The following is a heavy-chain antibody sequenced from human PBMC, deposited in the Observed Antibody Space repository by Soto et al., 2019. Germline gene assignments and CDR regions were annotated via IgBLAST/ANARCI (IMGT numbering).Heavy chain of an antibody. Sequence: GGSLRLSCAASGFTFSSYAMHWVRQAPGKGLEWVAVISYDGSNKYYADSVKGRFTISRDNSKNTLYLQMNSLRAEDTAVYYCARVTAVAGIDYWGQGTLVTVSS. D-gene: IGHD6-19*01. CDR1: GFTFSSYA. J-gene: IGHJ4*02. V-gene: IGHV3-30-3*01. CDR2: ISYDGSNK. CDR3: ARVTAVAGIDY.